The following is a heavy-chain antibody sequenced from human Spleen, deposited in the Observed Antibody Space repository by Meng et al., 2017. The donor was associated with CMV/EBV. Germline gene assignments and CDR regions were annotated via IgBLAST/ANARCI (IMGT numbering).Heavy chain of an antibody. J-gene: IGHJ6*02. CDR2: ITSRSSFI. CDR3: ARRSTDYYYGLDV. V-gene: IGHV3-11*06. CDR1: GFTFRDYY. D-gene: IGHD2-2*01. Sequence: GESLKISCAASGFTFRDYYMSWIRQAPGKGLEWVSSITSRSSFIYYADSVRGRFTISRDNAKNSLFLELNNLRAEDTAVYYCARRSTDYYYGLDVWGQGTTVTVSS.